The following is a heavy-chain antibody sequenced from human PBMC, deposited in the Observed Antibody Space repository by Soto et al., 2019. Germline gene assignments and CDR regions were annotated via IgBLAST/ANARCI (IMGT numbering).Heavy chain of an antibody. Sequence: GASVKVSCKASGYTFTSYNINWVRQAPGQGLEWVAGSNSNSGNSDHAQKFQGRLTVTRDTSISTAYMELSSLRSDDTAVYYCVLLGVFDHWGLGTLVTVSS. D-gene: IGHD3-3*01. V-gene: IGHV1-8*01. CDR2: SNSNSGNS. CDR1: GYTFTSYN. CDR3: VLLGVFDH. J-gene: IGHJ4*02.